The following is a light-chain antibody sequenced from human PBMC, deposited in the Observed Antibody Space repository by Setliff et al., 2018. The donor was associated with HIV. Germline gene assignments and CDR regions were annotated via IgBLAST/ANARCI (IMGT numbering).Light chain of an antibody. Sequence: QSVLTQPASVSGSPGQSITISCTGTSSDVGTYNYVSWYQQHPGKAPKLMISDVSNRPSGVSNRFSGSKSGNTASLTISGLQAEDEADYYCSSYTSSGTPYVFGTGTKSPS. V-gene: IGLV2-14*03. CDR2: DVS. J-gene: IGLJ1*01. CDR3: SSYTSSGTPYV. CDR1: SSDVGTYNY.